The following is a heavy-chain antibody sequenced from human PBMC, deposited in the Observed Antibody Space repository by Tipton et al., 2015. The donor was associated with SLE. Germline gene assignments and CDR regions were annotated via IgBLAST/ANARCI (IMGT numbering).Heavy chain of an antibody. V-gene: IGHV4-34*01. Sequence: GEINHSGSTNYHPSLKSRVTISVDTSKNQFSLKLSSVTAADTAVYYCARDPYGSGSYLYYGMDVWGQGTTVIVSS. D-gene: IGHD3-10*01. CDR3: ARDPYGSGSYLYYGMDV. J-gene: IGHJ6*02. CDR2: INHSGST.